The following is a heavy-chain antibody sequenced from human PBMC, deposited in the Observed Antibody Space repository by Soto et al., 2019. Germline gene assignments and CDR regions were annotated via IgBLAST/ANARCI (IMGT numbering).Heavy chain of an antibody. CDR2: IKPDGSEK. J-gene: IGHJ4*02. V-gene: IGHV3-7*01. CDR3: ARDEARPLGY. CDR1: GFTFSSYW. Sequence: GGSLRLSCAASGFTFSSYWMSWVRQAPGKGLEWVANIKPDGSEKYYVDSVRGRFTISRDNVENSLNLQMNSLRAEDTALYYCARDEARPLGYWGQGTLVTV. D-gene: IGHD6-6*01.